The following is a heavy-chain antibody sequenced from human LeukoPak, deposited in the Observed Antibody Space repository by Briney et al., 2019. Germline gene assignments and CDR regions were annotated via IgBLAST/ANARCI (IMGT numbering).Heavy chain of an antibody. CDR3: ASDKAGYRYGSPFDY. CDR2: ISAYNGNT. V-gene: IGHV1-18*01. J-gene: IGHJ4*02. D-gene: IGHD5-18*01. CDR1: GYTFTSYG. Sequence: GASVKVSCKASGYTFTSYGISWVRQAPGQGLEWMGWISAYNGNTNYAQKLQGRVTMTTDTSTSTAYMELRSLRSDDTAVYYCASDKAGYRYGSPFDYWGQGTLVTVSS.